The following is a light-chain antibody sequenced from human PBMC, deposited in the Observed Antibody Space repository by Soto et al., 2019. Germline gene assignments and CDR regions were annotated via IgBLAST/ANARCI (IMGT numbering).Light chain of an antibody. CDR3: QQYGSSPVT. CDR1: QSVSSSY. V-gene: IGKV3-20*01. Sequence: EIVLTQSPDTLSLSPGERATLSCRASQSVSSSYLAWYQQKPGQAPRLLIYGASSRATGIPDRFSGSGSGTDFTLTISRLEPEDFAMYYCQQYGSSPVTLGQGTRLEIK. CDR2: GAS. J-gene: IGKJ5*01.